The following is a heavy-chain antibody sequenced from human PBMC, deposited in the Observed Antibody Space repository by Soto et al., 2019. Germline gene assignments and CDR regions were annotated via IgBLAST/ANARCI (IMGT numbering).Heavy chain of an antibody. V-gene: IGHV4-39*01. CDR1: GDSISHSRFY. J-gene: IGHJ5*02. Sequence: PSETLSLTCSVSGDSISHSRFYWAWIRQPPGEGLEWIGSIYHTGNAYYNPSLKSRVTISVDTSKNQFSLKLTSVTAADAALYYCARDFFDSSDYTTNWFDPWGQGTLVNVSS. D-gene: IGHD3-22*01. CDR3: ARDFFDSSDYTTNWFDP. CDR2: IYHTGNA.